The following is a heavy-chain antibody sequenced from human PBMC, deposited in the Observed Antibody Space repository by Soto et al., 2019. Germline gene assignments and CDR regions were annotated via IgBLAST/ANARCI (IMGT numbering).Heavy chain of an antibody. CDR3: VNHHNSRLASYNYALDV. V-gene: IGHV3-23*01. J-gene: IGHJ6*02. D-gene: IGHD1-26*01. CDR1: GFAFDNYA. Sequence: PGGSLRLSCVASGFAFDNYAMSWVRQAPGKGLEWVSYISGNSVNIYYAHSVKGRFTLYRDNSKNTVSLEMTFPRVDDSAVYYCVNHHNSRLASYNYALDVGGLGPTVTVS. CDR2: ISGNSVNI.